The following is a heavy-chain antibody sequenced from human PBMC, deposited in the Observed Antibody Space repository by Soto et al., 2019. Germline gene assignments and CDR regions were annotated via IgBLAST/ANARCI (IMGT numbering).Heavy chain of an antibody. D-gene: IGHD2-21*02. Sequence: QLQLQESGPGLVKPSETLSLTCTVSGGSISSSSYYWGWIRQPPGKGLEWIGSIYYSGSTYYNPSLKSRVTISVATSKNQCSLKLSSVTAADTAVYYCAIIAYCGGDCYSFDYWGQGTLVTVSS. CDR1: GGSISSSSYY. CDR2: IYYSGST. V-gene: IGHV4-39*01. J-gene: IGHJ4*02. CDR3: AIIAYCGGDCYSFDY.